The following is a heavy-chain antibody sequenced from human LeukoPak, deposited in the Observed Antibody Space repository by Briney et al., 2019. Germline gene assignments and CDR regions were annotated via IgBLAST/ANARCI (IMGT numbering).Heavy chain of an antibody. CDR1: GGSFSGYY. J-gene: IGHJ6*02. CDR2: INHSGST. V-gene: IGHV4-34*01. Sequence: SETLSLTCAVYGGSFSGYYWSWIRQPPGKGLEWIGEINHSGSTNYNPSLKSRVTISVDTSKNQFSLKLSSVTAADTAVYYCARDPVSSSWGYYYYYYGMDVWGQGTTVTVSS. D-gene: IGHD6-13*01. CDR3: ARDPVSSSWGYYYYYYGMDV.